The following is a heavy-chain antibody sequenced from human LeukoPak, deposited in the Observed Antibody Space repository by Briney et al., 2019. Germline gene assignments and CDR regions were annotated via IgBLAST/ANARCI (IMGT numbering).Heavy chain of an antibody. D-gene: IGHD1-1*01. CDR1: GVSISRFY. CDR3: VQTTGWPGFDY. J-gene: IGHJ4*02. Sequence: SETLSLTCTTSGVSISRFYWSWVRQPPGKGLEWIGNIYSGVPTYFNPSLKSRVIISVDTSKNQFSLNLTSVTAADTAMYYCVQTTGWPGFDYWGQGNLVTVSS. CDR2: IYSGVPT. V-gene: IGHV4-4*09.